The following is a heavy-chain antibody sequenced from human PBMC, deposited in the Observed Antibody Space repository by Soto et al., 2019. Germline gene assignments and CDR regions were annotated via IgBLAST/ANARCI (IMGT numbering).Heavy chain of an antibody. J-gene: IGHJ5*02. D-gene: IGHD1-1*01. Sequence: QITLKESGPTLVKPTQTLTLTCSFSGFSVNTRGVGVGWIRQPPGKALEWLALIYWDDDKRYSPSLKSRLTITKDSSKKQVVLTMTNMDPVETATYYCARRGVERANWFDPWGQGTLVTVSS. CDR1: GFSVNTRGVG. CDR3: ARRGVERANWFDP. CDR2: IYWDDDK. V-gene: IGHV2-5*02.